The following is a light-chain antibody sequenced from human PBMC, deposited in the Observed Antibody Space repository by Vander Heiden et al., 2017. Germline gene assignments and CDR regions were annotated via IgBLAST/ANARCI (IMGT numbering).Light chain of an antibody. J-gene: IGLJ2*01. CDR2: YKSDSDK. CDR1: SGINVGTYR. CDR3: MIWYNNAVV. Sequence: QAVLTQPSSLSASPGASASPTCTLRSGINVGTYRIYWYQQKPGSPPQYLLRYKSDSDKQQGSGVPSRFSGSKDASANAGILLISGLQSEDEADYYCMIWYNNAVVFGGGTKLTVL. V-gene: IGLV5-45*03.